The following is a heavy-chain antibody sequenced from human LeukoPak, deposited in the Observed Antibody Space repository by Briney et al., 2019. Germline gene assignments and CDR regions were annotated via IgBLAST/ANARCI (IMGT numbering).Heavy chain of an antibody. Sequence: SETLSLTCTVSGGSITSYYWSWIRQPPGKGLEWIGYIYCSGNTNYNPSLKSRLTMSADRSRNQFSLELTSVTAADTAVYYCARINWNYFDYWGQGILVTVSS. CDR2: IYCSGNT. CDR3: ARINWNYFDY. J-gene: IGHJ4*02. D-gene: IGHD1-20*01. V-gene: IGHV4-59*08. CDR1: GGSITSYY.